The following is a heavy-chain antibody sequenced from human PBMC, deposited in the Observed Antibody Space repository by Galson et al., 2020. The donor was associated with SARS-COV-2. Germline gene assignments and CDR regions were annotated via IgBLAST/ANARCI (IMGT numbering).Heavy chain of an antibody. V-gene: IGHV3-23*01. CDR1: GLTFSSHP. J-gene: IGHJ4*02. CDR2: MNGYGTSI. D-gene: IGHD4-4*01. Sequence: GESLKISCVASGLTFSSHPMNWVRQPQGKGLEWVSAMNGYGTSIYYADSVKGRFTISRDNSKNTLYLQMNSLRVEDTAVYYCGEGSKNTYDYRGQGTLVTVSS. CDR3: GEGSKNTYDY.